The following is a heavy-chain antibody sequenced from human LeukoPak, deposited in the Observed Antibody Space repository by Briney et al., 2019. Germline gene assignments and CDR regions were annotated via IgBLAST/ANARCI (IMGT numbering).Heavy chain of an antibody. Sequence: NPSETPSLTCAVYGGSFSGYYWSWIRQPPGKGLEWIGEINHSGSTNYNPSLKSRVTISVDTSKNQFSLKLSSVTAADTAVYYCARYHAVRGYYWGQGTLVTVSS. D-gene: IGHD4-17*01. CDR1: GGSFSGYY. CDR2: INHSGST. J-gene: IGHJ4*02. CDR3: ARYHAVRGYY. V-gene: IGHV4-34*01.